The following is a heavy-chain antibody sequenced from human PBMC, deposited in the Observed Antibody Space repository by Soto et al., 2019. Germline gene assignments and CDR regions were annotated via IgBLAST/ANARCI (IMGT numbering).Heavy chain of an antibody. D-gene: IGHD3-3*01. CDR2: IIPIFGTA. Sequence: GASVKVSCKASGYTFTSYDINWVRQATGQGLEWMGGIIPIFGTANYAQKFQGRVTITADESTSTAYMELSSLRSEDTAVYYCARESRPHPIKYDFWSGSPIGRYGMDVWGQGTTVTVSS. CDR1: GYTFTSYD. J-gene: IGHJ6*02. V-gene: IGHV1-69*13. CDR3: ARESRPHPIKYDFWSGSPIGRYGMDV.